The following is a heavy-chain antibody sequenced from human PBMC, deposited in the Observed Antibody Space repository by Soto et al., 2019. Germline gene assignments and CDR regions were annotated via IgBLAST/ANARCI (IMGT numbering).Heavy chain of an antibody. Sequence: QVQLVQSGAEVKKPGASVKVSCKASGYTFTGYYMHWVRQAPGQGLEWMGWINPNSGGTNYAQKFQGWVTMTRDTSISTAYMELSRLRSDDTAVYYCARDVVSMSSWGYYYYGMDVWGQGTTVTVSS. J-gene: IGHJ6*02. CDR1: GYTFTGYY. D-gene: IGHD6-13*01. V-gene: IGHV1-2*04. CDR3: ARDVVSMSSWGYYYYGMDV. CDR2: INPNSGGT.